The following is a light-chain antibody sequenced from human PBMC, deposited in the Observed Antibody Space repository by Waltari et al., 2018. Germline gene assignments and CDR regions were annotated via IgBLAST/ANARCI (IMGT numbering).Light chain of an antibody. CDR1: QSVTSSY. Sequence: EIVLTQSPGTLSLSPGERATLPCRASQSVTSSYLAWYQQKPGQAPRLLIYGASSRAPGIPDRFSGSGSGTDFTLTISRLEPEDFAVYYCQQYGSSPSFGPGTKVDIK. V-gene: IGKV3-20*01. CDR3: QQYGSSPS. CDR2: GAS. J-gene: IGKJ3*01.